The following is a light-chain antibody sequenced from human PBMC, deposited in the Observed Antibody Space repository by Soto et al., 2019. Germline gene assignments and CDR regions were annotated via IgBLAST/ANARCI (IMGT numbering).Light chain of an antibody. CDR2: KAS. Sequence: DIQMTQSPSTLSASVGDRVTITCRASQSISYYLAWYQQKPGEAPKLLIYKASILESGVPSRFSGSGSGTEFTLTISSLQPDDSAIYYCQYFNSYSYTSGQGTKLEIK. J-gene: IGKJ2*01. V-gene: IGKV1-5*03. CDR1: QSISYY. CDR3: QYFNSYSYT.